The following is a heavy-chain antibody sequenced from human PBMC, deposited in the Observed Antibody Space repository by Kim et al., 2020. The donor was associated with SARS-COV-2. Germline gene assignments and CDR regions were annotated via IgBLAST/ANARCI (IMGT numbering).Heavy chain of an antibody. CDR3: AKGTGGSSYDAFDI. CDR1: GFTFNDHA. CDR2: INWNSGTI. J-gene: IGHJ3*02. Sequence: GGSLRLSCAASGFTFNDHAMHWVRQAPGQGLEWVSGINWNSGTIAYADSVRGRFTISRDNAKNSVYVQMNSLRADDTALYYCAKGTGGSSYDAFDIWGQGTMVTVSS. D-gene: IGHD3-16*01. V-gene: IGHV3-9*01.